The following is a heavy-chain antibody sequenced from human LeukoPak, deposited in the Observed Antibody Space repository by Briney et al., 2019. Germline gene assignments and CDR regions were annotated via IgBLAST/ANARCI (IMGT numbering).Heavy chain of an antibody. CDR2: IYHSGTT. Sequence: SETLSLTCAVSGYSISSGYFWGWIRQPPRKGLEWIGSIYHSGTTYYNPSLKSRVTISVDTSKNQFSLRLSSVTAADTAVYYCARPPDYSDYGAAFTYWGQGTLVTVSS. CDR3: ARPPDYSDYGAAFTY. V-gene: IGHV4-38-2*01. D-gene: IGHD4-11*01. J-gene: IGHJ4*02. CDR1: GYSISSGYF.